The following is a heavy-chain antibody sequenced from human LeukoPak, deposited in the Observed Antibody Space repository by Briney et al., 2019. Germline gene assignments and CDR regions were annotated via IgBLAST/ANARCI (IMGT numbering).Heavy chain of an antibody. CDR2: IYYSGST. Sequence: SETLSLTCTVSGGSISSYYWSWIRQPPGKGLEWIGYIYYSGSTNYNPSLKSRVTISVDTSKNQFSLKLSSVTAADTAVYYCASGHYYGSGSYFGWFDPWGQGTLVTVTS. CDR1: GGSISSYY. J-gene: IGHJ5*02. CDR3: ASGHYYGSGSYFGWFDP. D-gene: IGHD3-10*01. V-gene: IGHV4-59*08.